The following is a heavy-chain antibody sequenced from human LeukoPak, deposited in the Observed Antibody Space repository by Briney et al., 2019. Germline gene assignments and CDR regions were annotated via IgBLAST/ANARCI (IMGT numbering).Heavy chain of an antibody. CDR3: AISSNVIFRHDFWSGYYTPEGFDY. CDR1: GGSFSGYY. CDR2: INHSGST. D-gene: IGHD3-3*01. J-gene: IGHJ4*02. Sequence: PSETLSLTCAVYGGSFSGYYWSWIRQPPGKGLEWIGEINHSGSTNYNPSLKSRVTISVDTSKNQFSLKLSSVTAADTAVYYCAISSNVIFRHDFWSGYYTPEGFDYWGQGTLVTVSS. V-gene: IGHV4-34*01.